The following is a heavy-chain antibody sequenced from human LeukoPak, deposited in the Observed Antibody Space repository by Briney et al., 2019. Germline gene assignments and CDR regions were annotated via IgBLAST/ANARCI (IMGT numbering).Heavy chain of an antibody. J-gene: IGHJ4*02. CDR2: INRSGST. CDR1: GGSFSGYY. V-gene: IGHV4-34*01. D-gene: IGHD3-16*02. CDR3: ARGVRLGELSLAY. Sequence: TSETLSLTCAVYGGSFSGYYWSWIRQPPGKGLEWIGEINRSGSTNYNPSLKSRVTISVDTSKNQFSLKLSSVTAADTAVYYCARGVRLGELSLAYWGQGTLVTVSS.